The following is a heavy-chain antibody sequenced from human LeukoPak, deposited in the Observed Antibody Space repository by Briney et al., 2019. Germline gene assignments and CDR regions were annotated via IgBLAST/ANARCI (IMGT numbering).Heavy chain of an antibody. D-gene: IGHD1-26*01. Sequence: SETLSLTCTVSGGSISSGDYYWSWLRQPPGKGLEWIGYIYYSGSTYYNPSLKSRVTISVDTSKNQFSLKLSSVTAADTAVYYCARSRRGRDAFDIWGQGTMVTVSS. V-gene: IGHV4-30-4*08. CDR3: ARSRRGRDAFDI. CDR1: GGSISSGDYY. CDR2: IYYSGST. J-gene: IGHJ3*02.